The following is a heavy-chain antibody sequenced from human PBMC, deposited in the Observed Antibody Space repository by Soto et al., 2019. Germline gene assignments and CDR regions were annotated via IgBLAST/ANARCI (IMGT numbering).Heavy chain of an antibody. CDR2: INPTGGGT. CDR1: GYTFTDYY. V-gene: IGHV1-2*02. J-gene: IGHJ6*02. CDR3: ARTYSSRYFYNQYSMDV. D-gene: IGHD3-22*01. Sequence: GASVKVSCKASGYTFTDYYIHWVRQAPGQGLEWMGWINPTGGGTNYAQSFRGRVTMTRDTSISTAYMELSRLTSDDTAVFYCARTYSSRYFYNQYSMDVWAQGTTVTVSS.